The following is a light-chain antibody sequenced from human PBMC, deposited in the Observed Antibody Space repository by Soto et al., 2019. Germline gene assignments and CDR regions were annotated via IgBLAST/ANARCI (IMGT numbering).Light chain of an antibody. J-gene: IGKJ2*01. CDR1: QSISVH. CDR3: QQSYITPYT. V-gene: IGKV1-39*01. CDR2: AAS. Sequence: DIQMTQSPPSLSASVGDTVTITCRASQSISVHLNWYQQKPGKVPKLLLYAASNLQSGVPSRFSGSGSETDFALTISSLQPEDFATYYCQQSYITPYTFGHGTKLQIK.